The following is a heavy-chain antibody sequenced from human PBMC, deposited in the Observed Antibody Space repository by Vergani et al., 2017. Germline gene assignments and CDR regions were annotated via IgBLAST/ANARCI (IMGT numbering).Heavy chain of an antibody. V-gene: IGHV1-46*03. J-gene: IGHJ6*02. CDR3: ARELSRLGTYGSGSTAQYGMDV. Sequence: QVQLVQSGAEVKKPGASVKVSCKASGYTFTSYYMHWVRQAPGQGLEWMGIINPSGGSTSYAQKFQGRVTMTRDTSTSTVYMELSSLRSEDTAVYYCARELSRLGTYGSGSTAQYGMDVWGQGTTVTVSS. CDR1: GYTFTSYY. CDR2: INPSGGST. D-gene: IGHD3-10*01.